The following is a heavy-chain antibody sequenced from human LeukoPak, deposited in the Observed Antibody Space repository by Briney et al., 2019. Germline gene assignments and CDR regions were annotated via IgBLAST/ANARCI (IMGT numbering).Heavy chain of an antibody. CDR1: GLTFSSYA. V-gene: IGHV3-23*01. CDR3: ARISCSRSSCYGVYDY. Sequence: GGSPRLSCAASGLTFSSYAMSWVRQAPGKGLEWVSAISGSGGSTYYADSVKGRFTISRDNSKNTLYLQMNSLRAEDTAVYYCARISCSRSSCYGVYDYWGQGSLVTVSS. D-gene: IGHD2-15*01. CDR2: ISGSGGST. J-gene: IGHJ4*02.